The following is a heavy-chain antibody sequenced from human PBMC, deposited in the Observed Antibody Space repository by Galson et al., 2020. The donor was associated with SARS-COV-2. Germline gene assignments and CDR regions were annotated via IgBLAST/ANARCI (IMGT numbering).Heavy chain of an antibody. CDR3: ARDVGKYAFDS. J-gene: IGHJ4*02. D-gene: IGHD2-2*01. CDR2: IKHDGTTE. V-gene: IGHV3-7*03. Sequence: GESLKISCAASGFTFSSYWMSWVRQAPGKGLEWVANIKHDGTTEYYLDSLKGRFAISRDNTKNSMFLQMNSLRAEDTAVYYCARDVGKYAFDSWGQGTLVIVTS. CDR1: GFTFSSYW.